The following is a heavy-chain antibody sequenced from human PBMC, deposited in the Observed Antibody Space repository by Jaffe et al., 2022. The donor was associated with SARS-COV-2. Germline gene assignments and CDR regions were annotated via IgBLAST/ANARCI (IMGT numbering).Heavy chain of an antibody. CDR1: GFTFGDAW. J-gene: IGHJ4*02. CDR3: TAGTGRTDFDY. CDR2: VKSKADGGAT. Sequence: EVQLVESGGGLVQPGGSLRLSCAVSGFTFGDAWMSWVRQAPGKGLEWVGRVKSKADGGATDYAAPVKGRFTISRDDSKNTLYLQMNSLKTEDTAVYYCTAGTGRTDFDYWGQGTLVTVSS. V-gene: IGHV3-15*01.